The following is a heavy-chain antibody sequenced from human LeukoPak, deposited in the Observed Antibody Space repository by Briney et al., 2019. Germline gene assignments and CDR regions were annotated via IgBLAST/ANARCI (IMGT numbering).Heavy chain of an antibody. CDR1: GFNLNSYA. J-gene: IGHJ4*02. CDR2: IRHDEANS. V-gene: IGHV3-33*01. CDR3: ARLIGDRTIYDY. Sequence: PGGSLRLSCAVSGFNLNSYAMHWVRQAPGKGLEWVAVIRHDEANSFYADSVQGRFTISRDTSKKLLYLQMNSLRAEDTAVYYCARLIGDRTIYDYWGQGTLVTVSS. D-gene: IGHD6-6*01.